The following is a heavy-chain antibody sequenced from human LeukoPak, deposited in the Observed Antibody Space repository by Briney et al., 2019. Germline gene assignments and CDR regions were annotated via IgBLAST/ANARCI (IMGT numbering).Heavy chain of an antibody. CDR1: GYTFTGYY. D-gene: IGHD4-17*01. V-gene: IGHV1-2*02. CDR2: INANSGGT. J-gene: IGHJ6*02. CDR3: ARMGSYGDEKEGYYYYGMDV. Sequence: GASVKVSCKASGYTFTGYYMHWERQAPGQGLERMGWINANSGGTNYAQKFQGRVTTTRDTSISTAYMGLSRLRSDDTAVYYCARMGSYGDEKEGYYYYGMDVWGQGTTVTVSS.